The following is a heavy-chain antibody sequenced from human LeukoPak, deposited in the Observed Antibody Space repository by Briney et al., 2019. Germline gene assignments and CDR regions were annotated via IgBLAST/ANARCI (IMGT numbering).Heavy chain of an antibody. V-gene: IGHV1-69*04. Sequence: SVKVSCKASGGTFSSYAISWVRQAHGQGLEWMGRIIPILGIANYAQKFQGRVTITADKSTSTAYMELSSLRSEDTAVYYCARGRGSLNQWLVRWGQGTLVTVSS. J-gene: IGHJ4*02. CDR1: GGTFSSYA. D-gene: IGHD6-19*01. CDR3: ARGRGSLNQWLVR. CDR2: IIPILGIA.